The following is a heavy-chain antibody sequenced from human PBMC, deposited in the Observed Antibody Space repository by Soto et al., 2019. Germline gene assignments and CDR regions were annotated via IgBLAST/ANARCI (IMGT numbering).Heavy chain of an antibody. CDR2: IIPIFGTA. V-gene: IGHV1-69*12. J-gene: IGHJ6*02. D-gene: IGHD1-26*01. Sequence: QVQLVQSGAEVKKPGSSVKVSCKASGGTFSSYAISWVRQAPGQGLEWMGGIIPIFGTANYAQKFQGRVTITADESTSTAYMELGSLRSEDTAVYYCARGPGYYAHQSWYYGMDVWGQGTTVTVSS. CDR1: GGTFSSYA. CDR3: ARGPGYYAHQSWYYGMDV.